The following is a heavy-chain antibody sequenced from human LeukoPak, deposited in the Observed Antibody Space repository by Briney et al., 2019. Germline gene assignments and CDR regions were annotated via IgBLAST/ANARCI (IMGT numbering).Heavy chain of an antibody. CDR1: GFTFSSYA. D-gene: IGHD3-10*01. CDR2: ISGSGGST. J-gene: IGHJ4*02. CDR3: AKVWFGELYYFDY. V-gene: IGHV3-23*01. Sequence: HPGGSLRLSCAASGFTFSSYAMSWVRQAPGKGLEWVSAISGSGGSTYYADSVKGRFTISRDNSKNTLYLQMNSLRAEDTAVYYCAKVWFGELYYFDYWGQGTLVTVSS.